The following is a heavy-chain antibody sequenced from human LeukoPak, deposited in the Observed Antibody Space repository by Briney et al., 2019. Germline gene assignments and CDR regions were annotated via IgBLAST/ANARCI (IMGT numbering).Heavy chain of an antibody. D-gene: IGHD3-10*01. CDR3: ARDAMVRGVIPLDY. CDR1: GFTFSSYS. V-gene: IGHV3-21*01. CDR2: ISSSSSYI. Sequence: GGSLRLSCAASGFTFSSYSMNWVRQAPGKGLEWVSSISSSSSYIYYADSVKGRFTISRDNAKNSLYLQVNSLRAEDTAVYYCARDAMVRGVIPLDYWGQGTLVTVSS. J-gene: IGHJ4*02.